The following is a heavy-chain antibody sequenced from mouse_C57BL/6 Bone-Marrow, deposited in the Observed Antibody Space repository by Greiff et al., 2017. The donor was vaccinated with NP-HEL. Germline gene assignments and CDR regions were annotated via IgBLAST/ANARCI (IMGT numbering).Heavy chain of an antibody. CDR2: INPYNGGT. D-gene: IGHD1-1*01. CDR1: GYTFTDYY. V-gene: IGHV1-19*01. Sequence: EVQLQESGPVLVKPGASVKMSCKASGYTFTDYYMNWVKQSHGKSLEWIGVINPYNGGTSYNQKFKGKATLTVDKSSSTAYMELNSLTSEDSAVYYCARGGGTTVVANFDVWGTGTTVTVSS. CDR3: ARGGGTTVVANFDV. J-gene: IGHJ1*03.